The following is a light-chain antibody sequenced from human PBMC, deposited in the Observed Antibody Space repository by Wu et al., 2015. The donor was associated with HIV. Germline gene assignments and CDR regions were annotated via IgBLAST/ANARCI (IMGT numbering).Light chain of an antibody. J-gene: IGKJ4*01. Sequence: DIQMTQSPSTLSASVGDRVTITCRASQTINNWLAWYQQKPGKGPNLLIYKASTLEGGVPSRFSGSGSGTEFTLTISSLQANDFATYYCQQYNGYPLTFGGGTKVEIK. CDR2: KAS. CDR3: QQYNGYPLT. CDR1: QTINNW. V-gene: IGKV1-5*03.